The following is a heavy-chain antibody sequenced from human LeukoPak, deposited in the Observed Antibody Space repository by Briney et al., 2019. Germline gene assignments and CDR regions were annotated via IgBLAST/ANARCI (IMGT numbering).Heavy chain of an antibody. V-gene: IGHV4-61*02. CDR2: IYNSGRT. CDR1: GGSISSGNYY. J-gene: IGHJ6*03. D-gene: IGHD6-6*01. Sequence: SQTLSLTCTVSGGSISSGNYYWSWIRQPAGKGLEWIGRIYNSGRTNYKDSLKSRVTISVDTSKNQFSLKLSSVTAADTAVYYCARGHFGGSSSTYYYYYYYMDVWGKGTTVTVSS. CDR3: ARGHFGGSSSTYYYYYYYMDV.